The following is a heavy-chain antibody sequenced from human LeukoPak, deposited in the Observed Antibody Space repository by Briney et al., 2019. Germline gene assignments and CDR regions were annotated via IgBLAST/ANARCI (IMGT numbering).Heavy chain of an antibody. Sequence: GGSLRLSCAASGFSFSTTWMHWVRQVPGQGLVWVARITSDGTSISYAESVKGRFTISRDNAKNTLYLQMNSLRVDDTAVYYCARDWYHAVDYWGQGTLVTVSS. J-gene: IGHJ4*02. CDR2: ITSDGTSI. CDR3: ARDWYHAVDY. V-gene: IGHV3-74*03. CDR1: GFSFSTTW. D-gene: IGHD2-2*01.